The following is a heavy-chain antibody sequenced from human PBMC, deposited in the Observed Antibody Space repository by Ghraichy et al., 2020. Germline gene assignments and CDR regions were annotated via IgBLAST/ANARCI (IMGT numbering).Heavy chain of an antibody. CDR1: GFTFSSYA. J-gene: IGHJ4*02. D-gene: IGHD2-21*02. CDR3: AKVGPHPQVVVTAIGVGIDY. CDR2: ISGSGGST. V-gene: IGHV3-23*01. Sequence: GSLRLSCAASGFTFSSYAMSWVRQAPGKGLEWVSAISGSGGSTYYADSVKGRFTISRDNSKNTLYLQMNSLRAEDTAVYYCAKVGPHPQVVVTAIGVGIDYWGQGTLVTVSS.